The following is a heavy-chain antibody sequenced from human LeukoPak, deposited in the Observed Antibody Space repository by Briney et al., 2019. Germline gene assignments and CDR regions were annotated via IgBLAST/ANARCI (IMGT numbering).Heavy chain of an antibody. CDR1: GGTFSSYA. Sequence: GASVKVSCKASGGTFSSYAISWVRQAPGQGLEWMGGIIPIFGTANYAQKFQGRVTITADEPTSTAYMELSSLRSEDTAVYYCASNPDVDTAIGYWGQGTLVTVSS. D-gene: IGHD5-18*01. CDR3: ASNPDVDTAIGY. V-gene: IGHV1-69*13. J-gene: IGHJ4*02. CDR2: IIPIFGTA.